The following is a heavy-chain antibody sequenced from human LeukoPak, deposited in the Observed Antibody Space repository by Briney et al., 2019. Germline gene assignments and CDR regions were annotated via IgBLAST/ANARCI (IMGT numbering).Heavy chain of an antibody. Sequence: PGGSLRLSCAASGFTFSGSAMHWVRQASGKGLEWVGRIRSKVNSYATAYAASVKGRFTISRDDSKNTAYLQMNSLKTEDTAVYYCTRLGGIAVAGTRGDFDYWGQGTLVTVSS. D-gene: IGHD6-19*01. V-gene: IGHV3-73*01. CDR2: IRSKVNSYAT. J-gene: IGHJ4*02. CDR3: TRLGGIAVAGTRGDFDY. CDR1: GFTFSGSA.